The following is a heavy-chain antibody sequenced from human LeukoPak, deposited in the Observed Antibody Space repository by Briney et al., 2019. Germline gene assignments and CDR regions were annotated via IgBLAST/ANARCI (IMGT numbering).Heavy chain of an antibody. CDR2: ISSSSSTI. CDR3: ARVRGAAAFDY. V-gene: IGHV3-48*04. D-gene: IGHD3-10*01. J-gene: IGHJ4*02. CDR1: GFTFSSYS. Sequence: GGSLRLSCAASGFTFSSYSMNWVRQAPGKGLEWVSYISSSSSTIYYADSVKGRFTISRDNAKNSLYLQMNSLRAEDTAVYYCARVRGAAAFDYWGQETLVTVSS.